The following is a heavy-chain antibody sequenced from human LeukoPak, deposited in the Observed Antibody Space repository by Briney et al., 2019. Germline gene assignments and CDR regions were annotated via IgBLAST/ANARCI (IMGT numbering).Heavy chain of an antibody. Sequence: ASVKDSCKASGGTFSSYAISWVRQAPGQGLEWMGGIIPIFGTANYAQKFQGGVTITADESTSTAYMELSSLRSEDTAVYYCASESLMVRGVIIPFDYWGQGTLVTVSS. CDR3: ASESLMVRGVIIPFDY. D-gene: IGHD3-10*01. CDR1: GGTFSSYA. V-gene: IGHV1-69*13. J-gene: IGHJ4*02. CDR2: IIPIFGTA.